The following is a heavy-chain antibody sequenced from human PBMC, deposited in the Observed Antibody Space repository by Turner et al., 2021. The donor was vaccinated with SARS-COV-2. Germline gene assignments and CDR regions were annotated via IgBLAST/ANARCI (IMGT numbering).Heavy chain of an antibody. J-gene: IGHJ4*02. D-gene: IGHD1-1*01. CDR2: ISRGSTDM. CDR1: GFTFSSYA. V-gene: IGHV3-48*01. CDR3: ARDKRYSIDY. Sequence: EVRLVESGVGLAQPWGSLSLSCAASGFTFSSYAINWVRQDPGKGLEWLSYISRGSTDMYYADSVRGGFTVSRDNGRNSMYLQMNNLRAEDTDVYYCARDKRYSIDYWGQGTLVTVSS.